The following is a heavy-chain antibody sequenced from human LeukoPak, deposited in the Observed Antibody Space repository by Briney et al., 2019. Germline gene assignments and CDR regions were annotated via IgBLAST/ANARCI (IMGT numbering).Heavy chain of an antibody. J-gene: IGHJ6*03. V-gene: IGHV4-59*01. CDR1: GVSITSYY. Sequence: SETLSLTCTVSGVSITSYYWNWIRLPPGKGLEWIGYIYYNGNIKYNPSLKSRVTISVDTSTNQLSLKVNSVTAADTAVYYCARDRGYYDFYYYYMDVWGKGTTVTVSS. D-gene: IGHD6-25*01. CDR2: IYYNGNI. CDR3: ARDRGYYDFYYYYMDV.